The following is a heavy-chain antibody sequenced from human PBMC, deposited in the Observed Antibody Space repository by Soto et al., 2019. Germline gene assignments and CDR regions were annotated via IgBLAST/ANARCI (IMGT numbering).Heavy chain of an antibody. J-gene: IGHJ6*02. D-gene: IGHD2-2*02. CDR3: ARVSYSYSEHDYYGMDV. V-gene: IGHV4-30-4*01. CDR1: GGSISSGDYY. CDR2: IYYSGST. Sequence: SETLSLTCTVSGGSISSGDYYWSWIRQPPGKGLEWIGYIYYSGSTYYNPSLKSRVTISVDTSKNQFSLKLSSVTAADTAVYYCARVSYSYSEHDYYGMDVWGQGTTVTVSS.